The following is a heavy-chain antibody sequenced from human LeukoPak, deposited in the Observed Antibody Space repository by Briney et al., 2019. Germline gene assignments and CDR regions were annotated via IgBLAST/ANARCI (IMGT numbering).Heavy chain of an antibody. CDR1: GYTFTSYY. CDR2: INPGATIGST. D-gene: IGHD3-22*01. Sequence: ASVKVSCKASGYTFTSYYVHWVRQAPGQGLEWMGIINPGATIGSTTYAQKFQGRVKMTRDMSASTVYMELSSLRSEDTAMYYCARDPGYYDDSGYYDFTRYYYYYMDVWGKGTTVTISS. V-gene: IGHV1-46*01. CDR3: ARDPGYYDDSGYYDFTRYYYYYMDV. J-gene: IGHJ6*03.